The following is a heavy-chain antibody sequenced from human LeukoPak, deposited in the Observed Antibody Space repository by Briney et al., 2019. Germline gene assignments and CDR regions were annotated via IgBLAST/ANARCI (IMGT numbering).Heavy chain of an antibody. Sequence: SETLSLTRNVSGGSISSNTYFWGWIRRPPGKGLEWIGSIRYSGSTYYNPSLKSRVTISVDTSKNQFSLNLSSLTAADTAVYYCATSDTVSTYNWFDPWGQGTLVTVS. CDR3: ATSDTVSTYNWFDP. CDR1: GGSISSNTYF. V-gene: IGHV4-39*01. D-gene: IGHD5/OR15-5a*01. J-gene: IGHJ5*02. CDR2: IRYSGST.